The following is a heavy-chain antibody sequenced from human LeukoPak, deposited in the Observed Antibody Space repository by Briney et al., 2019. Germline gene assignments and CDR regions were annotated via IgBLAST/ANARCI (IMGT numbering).Heavy chain of an antibody. CDR3: ARGGYYDSSGYYYESAFDI. J-gene: IGHJ3*02. D-gene: IGHD3-22*01. Sequence: PSETLSLTCAVSGGSTSSSSYYWGWIRQPPGKGLEWIGSIYYSGSTYYNPSLKSRVTISVDTSKNQFSLKLSSVTAADTAVYYCARGGYYDSSGYYYESAFDIWGQGTMVTVSS. CDR1: GGSTSSSSYY. CDR2: IYYSGST. V-gene: IGHV4-39*07.